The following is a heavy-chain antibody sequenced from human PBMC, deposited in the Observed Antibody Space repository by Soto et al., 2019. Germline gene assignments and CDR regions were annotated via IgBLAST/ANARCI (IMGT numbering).Heavy chain of an antibody. V-gene: IGHV4-30-2*01. D-gene: IGHD4-17*01. CDR3: AGGSYYGDYSY. CDR2: IYHRGSN. Sequence: PSETLPSTCGVSGGSTRRGSHACSWLRQPPGKGLEWIGYIYHRGSNYYNPPLKSRVTISVDRSQNQFALKLSSVTAADTAVYYCAGGSYYGDYSYWGQGTLVTVSS. CDR1: GGSTRRGSHA. J-gene: IGHJ4*02.